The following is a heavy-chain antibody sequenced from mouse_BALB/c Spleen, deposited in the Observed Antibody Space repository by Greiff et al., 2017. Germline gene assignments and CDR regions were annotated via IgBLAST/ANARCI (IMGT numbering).Heavy chain of an antibody. V-gene: IGHV5-17*02. CDR3: ARGGYDYDLDY. J-gene: IGHJ4*01. Sequence: EVKLMESGGGLVQPGGSRKLSCAASGFTFSSFGMHWVRQAPEKGLEWVAYISSGSSTIYYADTVKGRFTISRDNPKNTLFLQMTSLRSEDTAMYYCARGGYDYDLDYWGQGTSVTVSS. CDR1: GFTFSSFG. D-gene: IGHD2-4*01. CDR2: ISSGSSTI.